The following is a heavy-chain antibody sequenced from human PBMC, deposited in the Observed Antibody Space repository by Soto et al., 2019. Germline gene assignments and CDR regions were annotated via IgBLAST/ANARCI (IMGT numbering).Heavy chain of an antibody. D-gene: IGHD6-6*01. CDR1: GFTFDDYA. V-gene: IGHV3-9*01. CDR3: AKEEYSSSLGEGWFDP. CDR2: ISWNSGSL. J-gene: IGHJ5*02. Sequence: EVQLVESGGGLVQPGRSLRLSCAASGFTFDDYAMHWVRQAPGKGLEWVSGISWNSGSLGYADAVKGRFTISRDNAKNALCLQMNSLRAEDTALYYCAKEEYSSSLGEGWFDPWGQGTLVTVSS.